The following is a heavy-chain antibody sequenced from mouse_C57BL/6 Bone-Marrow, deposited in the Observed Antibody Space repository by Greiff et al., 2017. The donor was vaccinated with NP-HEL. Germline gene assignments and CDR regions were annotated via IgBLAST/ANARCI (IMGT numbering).Heavy chain of an antibody. V-gene: IGHV1-81*01. Sequence: VQLQQSGAELARPGASVKLSCKASGYTFTSYGISWVKQRTGQGLEWIGEIYPRSGNTYYNEKFKGKATLTADKSSSTAYMELRSLTSEDSAVYFCAGEGFYGSSLYWYFDVWGTGTTVTVSS. CDR3: AGEGFYGSSLYWYFDV. CDR2: IYPRSGNT. J-gene: IGHJ1*03. D-gene: IGHD1-1*01. CDR1: GYTFTSYG.